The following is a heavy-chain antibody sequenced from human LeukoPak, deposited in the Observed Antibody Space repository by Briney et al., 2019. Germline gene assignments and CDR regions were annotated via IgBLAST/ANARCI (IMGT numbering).Heavy chain of an antibody. CDR3: ETHLVRGVTQPNYYYYGMDV. CDR1: GYTFTSYD. V-gene: IGHV1-8*01. CDR2: MNPNSGNT. Sequence: ASVKVSCKASGYTFTSYDINWVRQATGQGLEWMGWMNPNSGNTGYAQKFQGRVTMTRNTSISTAYMELSSLRSEDTAVYYCETHLVRGVTQPNYYYYGMDVWGQGTTVTVSS. D-gene: IGHD3-10*01. J-gene: IGHJ6*02.